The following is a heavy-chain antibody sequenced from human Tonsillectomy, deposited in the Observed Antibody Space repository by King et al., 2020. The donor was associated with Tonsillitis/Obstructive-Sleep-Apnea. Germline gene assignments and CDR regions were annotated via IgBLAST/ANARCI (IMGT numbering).Heavy chain of an antibody. D-gene: IGHD1-26*01. CDR3: GGGIGGAWDHGMDV. Sequence: VQLVESGGGVVQPGRSLRLSCAASGFNFSTYAMHWVRQAPGKGLEWVVVISYDGSNKYYSDSVKGRFTISRDNSKSTVYLQMNSLRPEDTALYYCGGGIGGAWDHGMDVWGQGTTVTVSS. V-gene: IGHV3-30*04. CDR2: ISYDGSNK. J-gene: IGHJ6*02. CDR1: GFNFSTYA.